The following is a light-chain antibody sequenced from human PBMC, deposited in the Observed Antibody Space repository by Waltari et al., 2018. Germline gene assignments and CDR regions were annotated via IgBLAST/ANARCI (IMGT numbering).Light chain of an antibody. J-gene: IGLJ2*01. Sequence: QSALTQPASVSGSPGQSITISCTGTSSDVGGYNYVSWYQRHPGKAPKLMIYDCSDRPSGVSNRFSGSKSGNTASLTISGLQAEDEADYYCSSYTTSGTYVVFGGGTKLTVL. V-gene: IGLV2-14*03. CDR1: SSDVGGYNY. CDR3: SSYTTSGTYVV. CDR2: DCS.